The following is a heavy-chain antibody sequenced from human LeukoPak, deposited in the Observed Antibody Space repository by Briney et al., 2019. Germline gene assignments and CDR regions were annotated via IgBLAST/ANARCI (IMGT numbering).Heavy chain of an antibody. J-gene: IGHJ6*04. Sequence: GYSWSWIPPPPGKGLGGVGEKKKMGSTNYNPSLKSRVTISVDTSKNQFSLKLSSVTAADTAVYYCARNPHIVVVVAATPYYYGMDVWGKGTTVTVSS. V-gene: IGHV4-34*01. CDR1: GYS. D-gene: IGHD2-15*01. CDR2: KKKMGST. CDR3: ARNPHIVVVVAATPYYYGMDV.